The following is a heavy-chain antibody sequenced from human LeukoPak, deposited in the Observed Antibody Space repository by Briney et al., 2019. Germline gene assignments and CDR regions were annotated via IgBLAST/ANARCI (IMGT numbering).Heavy chain of an antibody. Sequence: ASVKVSCTASGYTFTGYYMHWVRQAPGQGLEWMGWTNPNSGGTNYAQKFQGRVTMTRDTSISTAYMELSRLRSDDTAVYYCARVSGTYSSGSFDYWGQGTLVTVSS. V-gene: IGHV1-2*02. CDR3: ARVSGTYSSGSFDY. CDR1: GYTFTGYY. D-gene: IGHD6-19*01. J-gene: IGHJ4*02. CDR2: TNPNSGGT.